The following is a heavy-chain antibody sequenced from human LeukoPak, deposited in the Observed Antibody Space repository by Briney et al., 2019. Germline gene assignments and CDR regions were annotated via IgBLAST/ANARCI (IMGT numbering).Heavy chain of an antibody. D-gene: IGHD2/OR15-2a*01. CDR3: ARAAVSRGSLTTFDY. V-gene: IGHV4-4*07. CDR1: GGSISSYY. Sequence: SETLSLTCTVSGGSISSYYWSWLRQPAGKGLEWIGRIYTSGSTNYNPSLKSRVTMSVDTSKNQFSLKLSSVTAADTAVYYCARAAVSRGSLTTFDYWGQGTLVTVSS. J-gene: IGHJ4*02. CDR2: IYTSGST.